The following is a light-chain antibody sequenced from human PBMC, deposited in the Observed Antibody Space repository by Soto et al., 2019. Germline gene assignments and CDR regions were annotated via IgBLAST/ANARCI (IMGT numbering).Light chain of an antibody. CDR3: SSYAGTADV. J-gene: IGLJ1*01. Sequence: QSVLTQPPSASGSPGQSVTISCTGTSSDVGGYNYVSWYQQHPGKVPKLMIYEVTKRPSGVPDRFSGSETGNTASLTVSGLQTEDEADYYCSSYAGTADVFGTGTKVTVL. CDR2: EVT. CDR1: SSDVGGYNY. V-gene: IGLV2-8*01.